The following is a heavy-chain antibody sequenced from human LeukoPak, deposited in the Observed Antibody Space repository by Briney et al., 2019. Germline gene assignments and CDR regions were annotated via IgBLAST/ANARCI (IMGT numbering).Heavy chain of an antibody. D-gene: IGHD3-10*01. CDR1: GFTFSSYW. J-gene: IGHJ4*02. Sequence: GGSLRLSCAASGFTFSSYWMHWVRQAPGKGLVWVSRINSDGSSTSYADSVKGRFTISRDNAKNTLYLQMNSLRAEDTAVYYCAREAYYYGSGAAYYFDYWGQGTLVTVSS. CDR3: AREAYYYGSGAAYYFDY. CDR2: INSDGSST. V-gene: IGHV3-74*01.